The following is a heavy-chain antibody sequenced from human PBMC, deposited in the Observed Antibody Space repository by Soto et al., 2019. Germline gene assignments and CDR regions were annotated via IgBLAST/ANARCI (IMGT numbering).Heavy chain of an antibody. CDR1: GFTFSDYY. V-gene: IGHV3-11*01. CDR3: ARGSPPLGGSCYQGNCYYYMDV. Sequence: GGSLRLSCAASGFTFSDYYMSWIRQAPGKGLEWVSYISSSGSTIYYADSVKGRFTNSRDNAKNSLYLQMNSLRAEDTAVYYCARGSPPLGGSCYQGNCYYYMDVWGKGTTVTVSS. CDR2: ISSSGSTI. J-gene: IGHJ6*03. D-gene: IGHD2-15*01.